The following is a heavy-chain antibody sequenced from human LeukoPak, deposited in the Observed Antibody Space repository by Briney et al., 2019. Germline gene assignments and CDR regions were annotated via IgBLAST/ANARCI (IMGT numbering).Heavy chain of an antibody. CDR2: ISGSGGST. J-gene: IGHJ4*02. D-gene: IGHD3-22*01. Sequence: QPGGSLTLSCAASGFTFSNYAMSWVRQAPGKGLEWVSSISGSGGSTLYADSVKGRFTISRDNSKNTLYLQMNSLRAEDTAVYYCAKAYHDSSGYYNYFDYWGQGTLVTVSS. V-gene: IGHV3-23*01. CDR3: AKAYHDSSGYYNYFDY. CDR1: GFTFSNYA.